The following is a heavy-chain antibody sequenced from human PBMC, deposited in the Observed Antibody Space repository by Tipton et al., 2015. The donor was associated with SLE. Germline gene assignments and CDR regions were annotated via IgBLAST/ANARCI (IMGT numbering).Heavy chain of an antibody. CDR1: GGSISSGSHY. V-gene: IGHV4-61*02. CDR2: IYTSGST. J-gene: IGHJ4*02. CDR3: ARLGYSSSWGDY. D-gene: IGHD6-13*01. Sequence: TLSLTCTVSGGSISSGSHYWSWIRQPAGKGLEWIGRIYTSGSTNYNPSLKSRVTISVGTSKNQFSLKLSSVTAADTAVYYCARLGYSSSWGDYWGQGTLVTVSS.